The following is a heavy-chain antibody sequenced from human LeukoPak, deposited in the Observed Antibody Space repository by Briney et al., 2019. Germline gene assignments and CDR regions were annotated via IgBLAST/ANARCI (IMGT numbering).Heavy chain of an antibody. CDR1: GYTFTGYY. J-gene: IGHJ4*02. CDR2: INPNSGGT. CDR3: ARGGDIVVVMVDY. D-gene: IGHD2-15*01. Sequence: ASVKVSCMASGYTFTGYYMHWVRQAPGQGLEWMGWINPNSGGTNYAQKFQGRVTVTRDTSISTAYMELSRLRSDDTAVYYCARGGDIVVVMVDYWGQGTLVTVSS. V-gene: IGHV1-2*02.